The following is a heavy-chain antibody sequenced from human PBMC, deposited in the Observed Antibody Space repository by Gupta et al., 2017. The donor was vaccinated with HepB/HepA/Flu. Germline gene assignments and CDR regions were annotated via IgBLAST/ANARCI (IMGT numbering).Heavy chain of an antibody. D-gene: IGHD6-19*01. CDR3: ARGRQSQFYGMDV. V-gene: IGHV3-48*03. CDR2: ISDSGSPI. Sequence: EVQLVESGGTLVQSGGSLRLSCAASGFIFSTDEMTWVRQAPGKGLEWASYISDSGSPIYYADSVKGRFTISRDNAQKSLYLQMHNLRAEDTATYYCARGRQSQFYGMDVWGQGTTVTVSS. J-gene: IGHJ6*02. CDR1: GFIFSTDE.